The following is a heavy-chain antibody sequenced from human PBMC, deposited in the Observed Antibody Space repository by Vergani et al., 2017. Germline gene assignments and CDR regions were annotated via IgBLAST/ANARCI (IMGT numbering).Heavy chain of an antibody. D-gene: IGHD2-2*01. J-gene: IGHJ5*02. CDR3: AREIVXVPAARILGNWFDP. CDR1: GGSISSGSYY. CDR2: IYTSGST. Sequence: QVQLQESGPGLVKPSQTLALTCTVSGGSISSGSYYCSWIRQPAGYGLEWTGRIYTSGSTNYNPSLKSRVTISVDTSKNQFSLKLSSVTAADTAVYYCAREIVXVPAARILGNWFDPWGQGTLVTVSS. V-gene: IGHV4-61*02.